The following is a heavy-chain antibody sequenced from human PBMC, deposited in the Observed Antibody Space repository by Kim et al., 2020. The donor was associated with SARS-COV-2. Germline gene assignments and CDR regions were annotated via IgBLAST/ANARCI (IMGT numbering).Heavy chain of an antibody. D-gene: IGHD1-26*01. CDR3: ARVIYSGSYYFDY. V-gene: IGHV4-59*01. J-gene: IGHJ4*02. Sequence: SNPSPKSRVTLSVDTSKNQFSLKLSSVTAADTAVYYCARVIYSGSYYFDYWGQGTLVTVSS.